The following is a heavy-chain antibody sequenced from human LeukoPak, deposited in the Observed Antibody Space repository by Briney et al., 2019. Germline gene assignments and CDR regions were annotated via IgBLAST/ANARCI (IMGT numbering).Heavy chain of an antibody. V-gene: IGHV1-2*02. J-gene: IGHJ4*02. CDR1: GYTFTGYY. D-gene: IGHD2-2*01. CDR2: INPYSGGT. Sequence: ASVKVSCKASGYTFTGYYMHWVRQAPGQGLEWMGWINPYSGGTNFAQSFRGRVTMTRDTSITTAYLELSRLKFDDTAIYFCARSRSRSSTYYLGHWGQGTLVTVSS. CDR3: ARSRSRSSTYYLGH.